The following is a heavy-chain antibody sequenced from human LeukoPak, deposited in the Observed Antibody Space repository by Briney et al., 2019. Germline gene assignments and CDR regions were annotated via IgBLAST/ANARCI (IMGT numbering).Heavy chain of an antibody. CDR1: GYTFTCYY. V-gene: IGHV1-2*02. J-gene: IGHJ4*02. D-gene: IGHD3-10*01. Sequence: ASVKVSCKASGYTFTCYYMHWVRQAPRQGLEWTGWINPDSGGTIYAQNFQGRVTMTRDTSISTAYMELSSLRSDDTAVYYCARDLGDTYGSVGDFDYWGQGTLVTVSS. CDR2: INPDSGGT. CDR3: ARDLGDTYGSVGDFDY.